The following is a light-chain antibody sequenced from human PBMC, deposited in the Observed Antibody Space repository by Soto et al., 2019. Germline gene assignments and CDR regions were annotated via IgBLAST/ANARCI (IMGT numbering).Light chain of an antibody. J-gene: IGKJ2*01. Sequence: EIVLTQSPATLSLSPGERATLSCRASQSVSSYLAWYQQKPGQAPRLLIYDASNRAYGIPARFSGSGSGTDFTLTISSLEPEDSAVYYCQQCRNSLFGQGTKVDIK. CDR1: QSVSSY. CDR2: DAS. CDR3: QQCRNSL. V-gene: IGKV3-11*01.